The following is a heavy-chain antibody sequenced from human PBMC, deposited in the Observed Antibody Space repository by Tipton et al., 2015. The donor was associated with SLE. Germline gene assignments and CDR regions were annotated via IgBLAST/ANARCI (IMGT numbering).Heavy chain of an antibody. Sequence: LRLSCAVYGGSFSGYYWSWIRQPPGKGLEWIGEINHSGSTYYNPSLKSRVTISVDTSKNQFSLRLSSVTAADTAVYYCARDYYDSRGYTLFDYWGQGALVTVSS. V-gene: IGHV4-34*01. D-gene: IGHD3-22*01. CDR3: ARDYYDSRGYTLFDY. J-gene: IGHJ4*02. CDR2: INHSGST. CDR1: GGSFSGYY.